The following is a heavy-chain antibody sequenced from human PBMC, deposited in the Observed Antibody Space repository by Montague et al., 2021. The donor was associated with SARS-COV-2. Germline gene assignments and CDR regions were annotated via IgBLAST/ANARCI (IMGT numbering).Heavy chain of an antibody. V-gene: IGHV4-34*01. CDR3: ARLGDGVVPSPILGVGPYYSYYYMDV. CDR1: GGSFSGYH. Sequence: SETLSLTCAVYGGSFSGYHWNWIRQPPGKGLEWIGEINHGGSTNYNPSLKSRVTISADTSKNQFSLKLTSVAAADTAVYYCARLGDGVVPSPILGVGPYYSYYYMDVWGKGTTVTVSS. CDR2: INHGGST. J-gene: IGHJ6*03. D-gene: IGHD3-10*01.